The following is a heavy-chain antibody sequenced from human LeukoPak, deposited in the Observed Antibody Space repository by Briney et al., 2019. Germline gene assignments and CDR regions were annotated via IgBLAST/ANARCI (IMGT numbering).Heavy chain of an antibody. J-gene: IGHJ4*02. D-gene: IGHD3-16*02. CDR1: GFTFSSYW. V-gene: IGHV3-7*01. CDR3: AREGLRVWGSYRYTATNDFDY. CDR2: IKQDGSEK. Sequence: GGSLRLSCAASGFTFSSYWMSWVRQAPGKGLEWVANIKQDGSEKYYVDSVKGRFTISRDNAKNSLYLQMNSLRAEDTAVYYCAREGLRVWGSYRYTATNDFDYWGQGTLVTVSS.